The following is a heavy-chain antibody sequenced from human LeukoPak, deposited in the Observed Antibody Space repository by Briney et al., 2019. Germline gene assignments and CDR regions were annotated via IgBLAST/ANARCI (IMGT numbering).Heavy chain of an antibody. Sequence: GGSLRLSCAASGFTFSSYAMSWVRQAPGKGLEWVSSISGSGGTTYYADSVKGRFTISRDNSKITLYLQMNSLRPDDMAVYYCAKGNGKAAAGSVVDYWGQGTLVTVSS. D-gene: IGHD6-13*01. CDR2: ISGSGGTT. CDR3: AKGNGKAAAGSVVDY. CDR1: GFTFSSYA. J-gene: IGHJ4*02. V-gene: IGHV3-23*01.